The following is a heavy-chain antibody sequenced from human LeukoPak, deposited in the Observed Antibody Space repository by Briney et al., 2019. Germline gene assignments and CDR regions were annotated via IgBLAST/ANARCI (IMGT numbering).Heavy chain of an antibody. Sequence: PGGSLRLSCAASGFTFNTYAVSWVRQAPGKGLEWVSSISGGDVSTSYADSVKGRFTISRDSSKNTLYLEMDSLRAEDTAVYYCARGFNRGFDPWGQGTLVTASS. J-gene: IGHJ5*02. CDR3: ARGFNRGFDP. CDR2: ISGGDVST. CDR1: GFTFNTYA. D-gene: IGHD1-14*01. V-gene: IGHV3-23*01.